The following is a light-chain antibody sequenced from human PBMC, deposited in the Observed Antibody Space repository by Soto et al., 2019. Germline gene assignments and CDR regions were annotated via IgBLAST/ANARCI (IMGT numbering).Light chain of an antibody. CDR2: DVS. Sequence: QSVLTQPRSVSGSPGQSVTISCTGTSSDVGAYNYVSWYQQHPGKAPKVIIYDVSKWPSGVPDRFSGSKSGNTASLTISGLQAEDEADYYCCSYAGSSYVFGTGTKLTVL. CDR1: SSDVGAYNY. CDR3: CSYAGSSYV. J-gene: IGLJ1*01. V-gene: IGLV2-11*01.